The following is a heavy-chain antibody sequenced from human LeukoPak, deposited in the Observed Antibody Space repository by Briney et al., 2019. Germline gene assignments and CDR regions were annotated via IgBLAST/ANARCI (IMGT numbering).Heavy chain of an antibody. CDR2: INPNSGGA. V-gene: IGHV1-2*02. D-gene: IGHD2-15*01. CDR3: ARDRGSSDY. Sequence: ASVKVSCKASGYTFTGYYMLWVRQAPGQGLEWMGWINPNSGGANYAQKFQGRVTMTRDTSISTAYMELSRLRSDDTAVYYCARDRGSSDYWGQGTLVTVSS. CDR1: GYTFTGYY. J-gene: IGHJ4*02.